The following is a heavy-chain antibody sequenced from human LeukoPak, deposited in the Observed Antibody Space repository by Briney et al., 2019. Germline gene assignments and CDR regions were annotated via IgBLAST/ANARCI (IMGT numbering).Heavy chain of an antibody. CDR3: ARHTIFGVVSEDY. CDR2: IYYSGNT. D-gene: IGHD3-3*01. CDR1: GGSISSSSYY. V-gene: IGHV4-39*01. J-gene: IGHJ4*02. Sequence: SETLSLTCTVSGGSISSSSYYWGWIRQPPGKGLEWIGSIYYSGNTYYNPSLKSRVTISVATSKNQFSLKLSSVTAADTAVYYCARHTIFGVVSEDYWGQGTLVTVSS.